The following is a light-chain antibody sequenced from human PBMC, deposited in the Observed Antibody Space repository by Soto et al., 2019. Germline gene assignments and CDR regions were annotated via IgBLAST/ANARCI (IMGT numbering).Light chain of an antibody. CDR3: QRYYSYPRT. V-gene: IGKV1-8*01. J-gene: IGKJ1*01. CDR2: AAS. CDR1: QGISSY. Sequence: AIRMTQSPSSLSASTGDRVTITCRASQGISSYLAWYQQKPGKAPKLLIYAASNLQSGAPSRLIGRGSGTDFTLTICCLQSEDFATYYCQRYYSYPRTFGQGTNVEIK.